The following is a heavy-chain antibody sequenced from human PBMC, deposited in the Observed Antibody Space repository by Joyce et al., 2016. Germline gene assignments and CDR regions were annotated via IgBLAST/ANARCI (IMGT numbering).Heavy chain of an antibody. D-gene: IGHD1-14*01. V-gene: IGHV3-21*01. CDR1: GFSFRSFS. CDR2: ISSGSGHI. CDR3: ARDEPAAGTSVDSYLDAFDL. J-gene: IGHJ3*01. Sequence: EVQLLESGGGLVKPGGSLRLSCTASGFSFRSFSMKWVRQTPAKGLEWVSSISSGSGHIFYADSVRGRFTISRDNAQNSLYLQMNSLNAEDTGIYYCARDEPAAGTSVDSYLDAFDLWGQGTMVTISS.